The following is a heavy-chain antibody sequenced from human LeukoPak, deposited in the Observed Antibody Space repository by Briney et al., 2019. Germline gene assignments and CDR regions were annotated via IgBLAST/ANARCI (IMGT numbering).Heavy chain of an antibody. D-gene: IGHD5-18*01. V-gene: IGHV4-34*01. J-gene: IGHJ4*02. Sequence: SETLSLTCAVYGGSFSGYYWSWIRQPPGKGLEWIGEIHHSGSTNYNPSLKSRVTISVDTSKNQFSLKLSSVTAADTAVYYCARGGLYSYRGVYYWGQGTLVTVSS. CDR1: GGSFSGYY. CDR3: ARGGLYSYRGVYY. CDR2: IHHSGST.